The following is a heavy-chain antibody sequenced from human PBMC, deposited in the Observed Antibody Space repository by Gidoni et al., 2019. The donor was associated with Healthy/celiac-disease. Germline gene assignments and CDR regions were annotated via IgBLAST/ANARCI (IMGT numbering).Heavy chain of an antibody. CDR2: LYYSGST. Sequence: QVQLQESGPGLVQPSQPLSLTSPVSGGSISSGDYYWSWIRQPPGRGLEWIGYLYYSGSTYYNPSLKSRVTIAVDTSKNQFSLKLSSVTAADTAVYYCARGRSGRFGIVGATDADYWGQGTLVTVSS. V-gene: IGHV4-30-4*01. D-gene: IGHD1-26*01. CDR1: GGSISSGDYY. CDR3: ARGRSGRFGIVGATDADY. J-gene: IGHJ4*02.